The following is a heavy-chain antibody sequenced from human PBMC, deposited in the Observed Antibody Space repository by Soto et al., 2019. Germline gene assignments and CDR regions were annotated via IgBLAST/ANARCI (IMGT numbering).Heavy chain of an antibody. CDR1: GFTFSSYG. CDR2: IWYDGSNK. CDR3: ARGGVVPAATLYYYYMDV. D-gene: IGHD2-2*01. J-gene: IGHJ6*03. V-gene: IGHV3-33*01. Sequence: QVQLVKSGGGVVQPGRSLRLSCAASGFTFSSYGMHWVRQAPGKGLEWVAVIWYDGSNKYYADSVKGRFTISRDNSKNTLYLQMNSLRAEDTAVYYCARGGVVPAATLYYYYMDVWGKGTTVTVSS.